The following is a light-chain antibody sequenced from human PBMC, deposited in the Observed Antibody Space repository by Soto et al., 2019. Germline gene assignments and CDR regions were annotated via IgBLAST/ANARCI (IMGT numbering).Light chain of an antibody. V-gene: IGKV1-5*03. CDR3: QHYNTYSGT. J-gene: IGKJ3*01. CDR2: RAS. Sequence: DIQMTQSPSTLSASVGDRVTITCRASQSINTWLAWYQQKPGKAPKLLIYRASTLESGVPSRFSGSGSATEFPLTISSLQPDDVSTYYCQHYNTYSGTFGPGTKVDI. CDR1: QSINTW.